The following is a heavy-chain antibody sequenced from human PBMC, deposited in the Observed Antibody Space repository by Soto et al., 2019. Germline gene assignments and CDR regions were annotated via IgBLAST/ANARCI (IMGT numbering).Heavy chain of an antibody. CDR3: YKATHLAASDYALDV. V-gene: IGHV3-64D*08. D-gene: IGHD3-16*01. CDR1: GFTFSSYA. J-gene: IGHJ4*02. Sequence: GGSLRLSCSASGFTFSSYAMHWVRQAPGKGLEYVSSISSNGRSTYYADSVKGRFTISRDNSKNTLYLQMSRLRAEDTARDDCYKATHLAASDYALDVWGQGTLVTVSS. CDR2: ISSNGRST.